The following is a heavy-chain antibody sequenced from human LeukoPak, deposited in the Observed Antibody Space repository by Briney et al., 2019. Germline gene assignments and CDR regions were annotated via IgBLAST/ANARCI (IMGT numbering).Heavy chain of an antibody. Sequence: PGGSLRLSCAASGFTFSSYAMHWVRQAPGKGLEWVAVISYDGSNKYYADSVKGRFTISRDNSKSTLYLQMNSLRAEDTAVYYCLGGAVAGNWGQGTLVTVSS. D-gene: IGHD6-19*01. CDR2: ISYDGSNK. CDR3: LGGAVAGN. V-gene: IGHV3-30-3*01. J-gene: IGHJ4*02. CDR1: GFTFSSYA.